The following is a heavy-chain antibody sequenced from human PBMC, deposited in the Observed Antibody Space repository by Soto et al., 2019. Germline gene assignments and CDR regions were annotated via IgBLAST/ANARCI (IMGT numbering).Heavy chain of an antibody. CDR2: MNPNSGNT. V-gene: IGHV1-8*01. D-gene: IGHD6-6*01. CDR3: ARLEYSSSSRYYYYGMDV. Sequence: GSVKVSCKASGYTFTSYDINWVGQATGQGLEWMGWMNPNSGNTGYAQKFQGRVTMTRNTSISTAYMELSSLRSEDTAVYYCARLEYSSSSRYYYYGMDVWGQGTTVTVSS. J-gene: IGHJ6*02. CDR1: GYTFTSYD.